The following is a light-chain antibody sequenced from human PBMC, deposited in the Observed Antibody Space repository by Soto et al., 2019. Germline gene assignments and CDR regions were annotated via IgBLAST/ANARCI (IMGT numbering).Light chain of an antibody. V-gene: IGLV2-8*01. J-gene: IGLJ1*01. CDR2: EVS. Sequence: QSALTQPPSASGSPGQSVTLSCTGTSSDVGGYNYVSWYQQHPGKAPKLMIYEVSKRPSGVPDRFSGSKSGNTASLTVSGLQAEDEVDYYCSSYAGSNNFEVFGTGTKVTVL. CDR1: SSDVGGYNY. CDR3: SSYAGSNNFEV.